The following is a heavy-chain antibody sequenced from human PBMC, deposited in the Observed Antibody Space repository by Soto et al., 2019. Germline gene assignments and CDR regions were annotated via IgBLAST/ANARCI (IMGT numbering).Heavy chain of an antibody. Sequence: GESLKISCAASGFTFDDYTMHWVRQAPGKGLEWVSLISWDGGSTYYADSVKGRFTISRDNSKNSLYLQRNSLRTEDTALYYCAKDKGDCSSTSCYGTAGSGGFDYWGQGTLVTVSS. CDR2: ISWDGGST. D-gene: IGHD2-2*01. CDR1: GFTFDDYT. CDR3: AKDKGDCSSTSCYGTAGSGGFDY. J-gene: IGHJ4*02. V-gene: IGHV3-43*01.